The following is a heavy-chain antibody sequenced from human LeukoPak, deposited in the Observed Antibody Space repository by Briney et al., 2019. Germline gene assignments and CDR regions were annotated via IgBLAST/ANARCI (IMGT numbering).Heavy chain of an antibody. Sequence: PGRSLRLSCAASGFTFSSYGMHWVRQAPGKGLEWVAVISYDGSNKYYADSVKGRFTIPRDNSKNTLYLQMNSLRAEDTAVYYCAKDSARMGGDGSVYSWGQGTLVTVSS. CDR1: GFTFSSYG. V-gene: IGHV3-30*18. CDR3: AKDSARMGGDGSVYS. D-gene: IGHD1-26*01. CDR2: ISYDGSNK. J-gene: IGHJ4*02.